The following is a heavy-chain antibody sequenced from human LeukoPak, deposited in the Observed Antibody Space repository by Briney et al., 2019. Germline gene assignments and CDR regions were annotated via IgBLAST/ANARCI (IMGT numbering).Heavy chain of an antibody. CDR2: IYYSGST. CDR1: GGSVSSYY. J-gene: IGHJ6*03. V-gene: IGHV4-59*02. Sequence: PSETLSLTCTVSGGSVSSYYWGWIRQPPGKGLEWIGYIYYSGSTNYNPSLKSRVTISVDTSKNQFSLKLSSVTAADTAVYYCARVAYYYYYMDVWGKGTTVIVSS. CDR3: ARVAYYYYYMDV.